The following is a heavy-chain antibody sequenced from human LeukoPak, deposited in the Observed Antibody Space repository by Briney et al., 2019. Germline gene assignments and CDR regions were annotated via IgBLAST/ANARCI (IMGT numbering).Heavy chain of an antibody. J-gene: IGHJ4*02. CDR2: IYHSGST. V-gene: IGHV4-4*02. CDR1: GGSISSGNW. Sequence: SDTLSLTCAVSGGSISSGNWWSWARQPPGNGLEWVGEIYHSGSTNYNPSLKSRVTISVDKSKNRFSLKLSSVTAADTAVYYCARKKAGEPFFDYWGQGTLVTVSS. CDR3: ARKKAGEPFFDY. D-gene: IGHD7-27*01.